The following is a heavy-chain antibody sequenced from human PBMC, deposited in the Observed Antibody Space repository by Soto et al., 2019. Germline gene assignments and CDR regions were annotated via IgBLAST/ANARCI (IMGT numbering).Heavy chain of an antibody. D-gene: IGHD3-22*01. J-gene: IGHJ4*02. CDR2: IYSGGST. V-gene: IGHV3-53*05. CDR1: GFTVSSNY. Sequence: LRLSCAASGFTVSSNYMSWVRQAPGKGLEWVSVIYSGGSTYYADSVKGRFTISRDNSKNTLYLQMNSLRAEDTAVYYCAKGADSSGYYNFDYWGQGTLVTVSS. CDR3: AKGADSSGYYNFDY.